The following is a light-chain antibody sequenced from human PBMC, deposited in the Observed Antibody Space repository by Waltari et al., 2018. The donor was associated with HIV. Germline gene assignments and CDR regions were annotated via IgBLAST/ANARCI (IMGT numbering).Light chain of an antibody. Sequence: NFMLTQPHSVSESPGKTVTISCTRSSGSIGDNYVHWYQQRPGSSPIIVIYEDKQRPSGVPDLFSGSIGSSSNAASLTISGLKTEDEGDYYCQSYDRSIQVFGGGTKLTVL. CDR1: SGSIGDNY. J-gene: IGLJ3*02. CDR3: QSYDRSIQV. V-gene: IGLV6-57*01. CDR2: EDK.